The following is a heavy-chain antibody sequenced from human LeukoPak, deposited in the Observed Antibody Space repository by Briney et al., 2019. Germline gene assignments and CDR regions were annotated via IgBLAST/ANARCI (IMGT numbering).Heavy chain of an antibody. V-gene: IGHV4-59*08. CDR3: ATSTGDYFDY. CDR2: IYDSGST. Sequence: SETLSLTCTVSGGSISSYYWSWIRQPPGKGLEWIGYIYDSGSTNYNPSLKSRVTISVDTSKNQFSLKLSSVTAADTAVYYCATSTGDYFDYWGQGTLVTVSS. D-gene: IGHD1-14*01. CDR1: GGSISSYY. J-gene: IGHJ4*02.